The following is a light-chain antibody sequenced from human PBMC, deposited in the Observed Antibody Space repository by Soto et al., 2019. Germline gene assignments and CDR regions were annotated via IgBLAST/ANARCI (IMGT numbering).Light chain of an antibody. CDR3: SSFTTSSTLV. V-gene: IGLV2-14*02. Sequence: QSVLTQPASVSGSLGQSITISCTGTSSDVGSYNLVSWFQQHPDKAPKLMIYEGSQRPSGVSNRFSGSKSANTASLSISGLQTEDEANYYCSSFTTSSTLVFGTGTKLTVL. CDR1: SSDVGSYNL. J-gene: IGLJ1*01. CDR2: EGS.